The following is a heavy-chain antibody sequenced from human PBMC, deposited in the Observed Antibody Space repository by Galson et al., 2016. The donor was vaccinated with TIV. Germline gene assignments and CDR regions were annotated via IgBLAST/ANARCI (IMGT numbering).Heavy chain of an antibody. CDR3: AKGDQDSSGWSTDS. V-gene: IGHV1-69*13. D-gene: IGHD6-19*01. J-gene: IGHJ4*02. CDR1: GGTFSFYA. CDR2: IIPVFGTT. Sequence: SVKVSCKASGGTFSFYAINWVRQAPGQGLEWMGRIIPVFGTTDYAQKFRGRVTLTVDESTSTAFMELGSLRSEDTAVYYCAKGDQDSSGWSTDSWGQGTLVTVSS.